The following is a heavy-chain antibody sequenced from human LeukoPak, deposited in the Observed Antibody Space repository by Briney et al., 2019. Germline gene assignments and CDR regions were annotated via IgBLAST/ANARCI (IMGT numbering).Heavy chain of an antibody. CDR1: GFTFSEYG. Sequence: TGGSLRLSCAASGFTFSEYGMHWVRQAPGKGLEWVALIRFDESKKYYADSMKGRFTISRDNSKNTLYLQMNSLRAEDTAVYYCARRAGAYSHPYDYWGQGTLVTVSS. CDR2: IRFDESKK. D-gene: IGHD4/OR15-4a*01. J-gene: IGHJ4*02. V-gene: IGHV3-33*01. CDR3: ARRAGAYSHPYDY.